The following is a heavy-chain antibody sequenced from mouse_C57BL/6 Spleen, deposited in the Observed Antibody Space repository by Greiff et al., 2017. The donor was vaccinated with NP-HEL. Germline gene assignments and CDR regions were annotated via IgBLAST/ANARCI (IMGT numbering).Heavy chain of an antibody. CDR2: IYPGGGYT. D-gene: IGHD3-3*01. J-gene: IGHJ2*01. CDR1: GYTFTNYW. Sequence: QVQLQQSGAELVRPGTSVKMSCKASGYTFTNYWIGWAKQRPGHGLEWIGDIYPGGGYTNYNEKFKGKATLTADKSSSTAYMQFSSLTSEDSAIYYCASGGTARTGYFDYWGQGTTLTVSS. V-gene: IGHV1-63*01. CDR3: ASGGTARTGYFDY.